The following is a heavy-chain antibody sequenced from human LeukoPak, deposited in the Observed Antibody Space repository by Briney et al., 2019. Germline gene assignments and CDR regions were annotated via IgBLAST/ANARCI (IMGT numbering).Heavy chain of an antibody. D-gene: IGHD2-15*01. CDR1: GFTFSSYG. V-gene: IGHV3-30*18. CDR2: ISYDGSNK. Sequence: GGSLRLSCAASGFTFSSYGMHWVRQAPGKGLEWVAVISYDGSNKYYADSVKGRFTISRDNSKNTLYLQMNSLRAEDTAVYYCAEGGSSFPLGHWGQGTLVTVSS. J-gene: IGHJ5*02. CDR3: AEGGSSFPLGH.